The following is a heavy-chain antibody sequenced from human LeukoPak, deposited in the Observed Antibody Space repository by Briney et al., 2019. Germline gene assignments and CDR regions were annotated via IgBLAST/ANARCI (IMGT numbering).Heavy chain of an antibody. CDR2: VYISGST. Sequence: SETLSLTCSVSGGSISSYYWSWIRQPAGKGLELIGHVYISGSTKSNPSLKSRVTVSVDKSKNQFSLKLSSVTAADTAVYYCARSYYNPDSDYYYYMDVWGKGTTVTVSS. D-gene: IGHD2-21*01. CDR1: GGSISSYY. J-gene: IGHJ6*03. V-gene: IGHV4-4*07. CDR3: ARSYYNPDSDYYYYMDV.